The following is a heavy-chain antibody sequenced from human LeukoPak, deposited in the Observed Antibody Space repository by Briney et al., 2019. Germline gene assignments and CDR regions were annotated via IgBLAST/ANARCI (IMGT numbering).Heavy chain of an antibody. CDR1: GFTFSSYW. J-gene: IGHJ6*02. D-gene: IGHD1-20*01. CDR2: IKQDGSEK. CDR3: ARFVANWNPGGMDV. Sequence: GGSLRLSCAASGFTFSSYWMSWVRQAPVKGLEWVANIKQDGSEKYYVDSVKGRFTISRDNAKNSLYLQMNSLRAEDTAVYYCARFVANWNPGGMDVWGQGTTVIVSS. V-gene: IGHV3-7*01.